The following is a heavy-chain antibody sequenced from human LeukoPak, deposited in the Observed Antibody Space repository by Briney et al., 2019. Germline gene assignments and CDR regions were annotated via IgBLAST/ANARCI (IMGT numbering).Heavy chain of an antibody. Sequence: PGGSLRLSCAASGFIFNDYYMSWIRQAPGKGLEWLSYINIGGTNTHYADSVKGRFTISRDNAKKSLYLEMNNLRAEDTAVYCRATDGAGFDTWGQGVLVTVSS. CDR1: GFIFNDYY. CDR2: INIGGTNT. V-gene: IGHV3-11*01. CDR3: ATDGAGFDT. J-gene: IGHJ5*02.